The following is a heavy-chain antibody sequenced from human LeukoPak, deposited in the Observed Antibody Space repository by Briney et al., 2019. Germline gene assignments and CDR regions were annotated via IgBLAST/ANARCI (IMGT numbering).Heavy chain of an antibody. D-gene: IGHD3-22*01. Sequence: SVKVSCKASGGTFSSYAISWVRLAPGQGLEWMGRIIPIFGTANYAQKFQGRVTITTDESTSTAYMELSSLRSEDTAVYYCARDRDSSGWEFQHWGQGTLSPSPQ. CDR1: GGTFSSYA. CDR2: IIPIFGTA. V-gene: IGHV1-69*05. CDR3: ARDRDSSGWEFQH. J-gene: IGHJ1*01.